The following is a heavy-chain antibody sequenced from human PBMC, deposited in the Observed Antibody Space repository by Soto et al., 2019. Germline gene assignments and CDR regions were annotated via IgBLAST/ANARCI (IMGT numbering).Heavy chain of an antibody. D-gene: IGHD3-10*01. J-gene: IGHJ5*02. CDR1: GFTFSSYA. V-gene: IGHV3-23*01. CDR2: ISGSGGST. Sequence: EVQLLESGGGLVQPGGSLRLSCAASGFTFSSYAMSWVRQAPGKGLEWVSAISGSGGSTYYADSVKGRFTISRDNSKNTLYLQMNSLRAEDTAVYYCAKDLSAMVRGAIEPGSSNWFDPWGQGTLVTVSS. CDR3: AKDLSAMVRGAIEPGSSNWFDP.